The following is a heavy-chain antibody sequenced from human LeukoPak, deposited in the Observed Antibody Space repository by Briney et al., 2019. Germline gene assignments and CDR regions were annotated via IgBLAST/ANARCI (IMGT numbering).Heavy chain of an antibody. D-gene: IGHD6-6*01. CDR2: IYYSGST. V-gene: IGHV4-39*01. J-gene: IGHJ5*02. CDR3: ARHVGPIAARPPGWFDP. Sequence: SETLSLTCTVSGGSISSSSYYWGWIRQPPGKGLEWIGSIYYSGSTYYNPSLKSRVTISVDTSKNQFSLKLSSVTAADTAVYYRARHVGPIAARPPGWFDPWGQGTLVTVSS. CDR1: GGSISSSSYY.